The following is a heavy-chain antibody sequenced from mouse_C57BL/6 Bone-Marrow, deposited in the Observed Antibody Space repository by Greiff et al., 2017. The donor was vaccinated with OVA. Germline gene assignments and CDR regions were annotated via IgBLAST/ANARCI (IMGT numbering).Heavy chain of an antibody. CDR2: IYPRSGNT. CDR3: ARCYYGAMDY. D-gene: IGHD1-1*01. Sequence: VQLQESGAELARPGASVKLSCKASGYTFTSYGISWVKQRTGQGLEWIGEIYPRSGNTYYNEKFKGKATLTADKSSSTAYMELRSLTSEDSAVYFCARCYYGAMDYWGQGTSVTVSS. V-gene: IGHV1-81*01. CDR1: GYTFTSYG. J-gene: IGHJ4*01.